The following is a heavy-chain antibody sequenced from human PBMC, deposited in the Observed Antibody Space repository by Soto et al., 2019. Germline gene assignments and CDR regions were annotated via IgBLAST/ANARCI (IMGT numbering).Heavy chain of an antibody. Sequence: SVKVSGKASGGTFSSYAISWVRQAPGQGLEWMGGIIPIFGTANYAQKFQGRVTITADESTSTAYMELSSLRSEDTAVYYCARVLAAAGTGWFDPWGQGTLVTVSS. CDR1: GGTFSSYA. V-gene: IGHV1-69*13. CDR3: ARVLAAAGTGWFDP. J-gene: IGHJ5*02. D-gene: IGHD6-13*01. CDR2: IIPIFGTA.